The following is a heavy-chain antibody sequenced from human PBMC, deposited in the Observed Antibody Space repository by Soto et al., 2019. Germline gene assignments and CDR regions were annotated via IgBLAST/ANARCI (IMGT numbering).Heavy chain of an antibody. J-gene: IGHJ6*02. CDR2: MSAGGGST. CDR3: AKDSYGSGKDYFYGMDV. CDR1: GFSFSSYA. D-gene: IGHD3-10*01. Sequence: LGLSCAASGFSFSSYAMSWVRQAPGKGLEWFSCMSAGGGSTFHADSVKGRFTISRDNSKNTLYLQMNSLRAEDTAVYYCAKDSYGSGKDYFYGMDVRGQGTTVTVSS. V-gene: IGHV3-23*01.